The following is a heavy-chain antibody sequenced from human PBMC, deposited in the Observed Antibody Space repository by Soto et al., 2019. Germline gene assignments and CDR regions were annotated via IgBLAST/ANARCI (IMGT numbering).Heavy chain of an antibody. CDR1: GYTFTGYY. D-gene: IGHD3-10*01. CDR2: INPNSGGT. Sequence: ASVKVSCKASGYTFTGYYMHWVRQAPGQGLEWMGWINPNSGGTNYAQKFQGRVTMTRDTSISTAYMELSRLRSDDTAVYYCARSLVDYYYGSGSIEYYFDYWGQGTLVTVSS. CDR3: ARSLVDYYYGSGSIEYYFDY. V-gene: IGHV1-2*02. J-gene: IGHJ4*02.